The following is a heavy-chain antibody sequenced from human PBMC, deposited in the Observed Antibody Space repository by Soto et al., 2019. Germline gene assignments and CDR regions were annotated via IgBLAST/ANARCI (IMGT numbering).Heavy chain of an antibody. D-gene: IGHD1-20*01. J-gene: IGHJ4*02. CDR2: INRGGTAM. CDR3: VRDYDWNFDY. V-gene: IGHV3-48*02. Sequence: VQLVDSGGGVVQPGGSLRLSCAASGFTFSIYSMNWIGQAPGKGLEWVSYINRGGTAMYYADSVKGRFTVSRDDAKNSLYLEMNSLRDEDTAVYYCVRDYDWNFDYWGQGTLVTVTS. CDR1: GFTFSIYS.